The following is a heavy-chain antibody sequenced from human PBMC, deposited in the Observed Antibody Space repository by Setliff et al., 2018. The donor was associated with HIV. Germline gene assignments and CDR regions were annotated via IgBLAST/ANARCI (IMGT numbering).Heavy chain of an antibody. D-gene: IGHD4-17*01. CDR3: ARVIDYGVLYWSYYMDV. J-gene: IGHJ6*03. CDR2: IIPMFVTA. Sequence: ASVKVSCKASGYTFTSYDINWVRQATGQGLEWMGGIIPMFVTANYAQKFQDRVTMTTDTSTSTAYMELRSLRSDDTAVYYCARVIDYGVLYWSYYMDVWGKGTTVTVSS. V-gene: IGHV1-69*05. CDR1: GYTFTSYD.